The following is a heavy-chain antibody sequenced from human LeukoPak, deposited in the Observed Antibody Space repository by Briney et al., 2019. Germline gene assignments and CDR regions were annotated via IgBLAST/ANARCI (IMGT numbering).Heavy chain of an antibody. Sequence: SQTLSLTCTVSGGSISSYYWSWIRQPPGKGLEWIGYIYYSGSTNYNPSLKSRVTISVDTSKNQFSLKLSSVTAADTAVYYCARGPVEMATILYYYYMDVWGKGTTVTISS. CDR3: ARGPVEMATILYYYYMDV. J-gene: IGHJ6*03. V-gene: IGHV4-59*01. CDR2: IYYSGST. CDR1: GGSISSYY. D-gene: IGHD5-24*01.